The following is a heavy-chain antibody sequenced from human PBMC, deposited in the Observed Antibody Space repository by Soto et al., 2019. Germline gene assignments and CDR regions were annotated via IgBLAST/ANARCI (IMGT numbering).Heavy chain of an antibody. Sequence: SETLSLTCTVSGGSISSSSYYWGWIRQPPGKGLEWIGSIYYSGSTYYNPSLKSRVTISVDTSKSQFSLKLSSVTAADTAVYYCARQVGIAVAGTPYYYYYGMDVWGQGTTVTVSS. V-gene: IGHV4-39*01. CDR3: ARQVGIAVAGTPYYYYYGMDV. J-gene: IGHJ6*02. CDR2: IYYSGST. CDR1: GGSISSSSYY. D-gene: IGHD6-19*01.